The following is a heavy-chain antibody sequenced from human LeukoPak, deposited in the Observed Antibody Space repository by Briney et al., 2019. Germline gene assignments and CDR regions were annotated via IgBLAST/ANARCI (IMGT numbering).Heavy chain of an antibody. V-gene: IGHV1-24*01. Sequence: GASVKVSCKVSGYRLSELSMHWVRQAPGKGLEWMGGLDVEDDEPIYAQKFQGRVTITADESTSTAYMELSSLRSEDTAVYYCARGREYCSSTSCHPFNWFDPWGQGTLVTVSS. CDR1: GYRLSELS. CDR3: ARGREYCSSTSCHPFNWFDP. CDR2: LDVEDDEP. J-gene: IGHJ5*02. D-gene: IGHD2-2*01.